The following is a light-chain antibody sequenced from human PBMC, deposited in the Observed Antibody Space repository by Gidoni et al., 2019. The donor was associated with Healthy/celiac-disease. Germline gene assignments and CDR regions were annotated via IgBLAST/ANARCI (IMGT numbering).Light chain of an antibody. CDR3: QQFNSYPLT. J-gene: IGKJ5*01. CDR1: QSINSA. V-gene: IGKV1-13*02. CDR2: DAS. Sequence: IQLPQSPSSLSASLGDRVTITCRASQSINSALAWYQQKPGKAPKLLIYDASSLESGVPARFSGSGSGTDFTLTISSLQPEDFATYYCQQFNSYPLTFGQGTKVEIK.